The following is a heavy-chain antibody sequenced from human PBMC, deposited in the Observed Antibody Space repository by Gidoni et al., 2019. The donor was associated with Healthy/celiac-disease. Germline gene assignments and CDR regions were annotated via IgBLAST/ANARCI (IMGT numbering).Heavy chain of an antibody. Sequence: EVQLVASGGALVQPGGSLKLSCAASGFTFSGSAMHWVRQASGKGLEWVGRIRSKANSYATAYAASVKGRFIISRDDSKNTAYLQMNSLKTEDTAVYYCIGRYYDSSGSRDYWGQGTLVTVSS. CDR1: GFTFSGSA. CDR2: IRSKANSYAT. D-gene: IGHD3-22*01. J-gene: IGHJ4*02. V-gene: IGHV3-73*02. CDR3: IGRYYDSSGSRDY.